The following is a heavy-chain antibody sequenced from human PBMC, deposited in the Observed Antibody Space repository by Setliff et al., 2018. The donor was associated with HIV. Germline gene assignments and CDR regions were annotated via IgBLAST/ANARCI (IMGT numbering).Heavy chain of an antibody. CDR3: ARGVVVAASRWFDP. CDR2: IYYSGST. CDR1: GGSISRYY. J-gene: IGHJ5*02. Sequence: SETLSLTCTVSGGSISRYYWSWIRQPPGKGLEWIGYIYYSGSTNYNPSLKSRVTISVDTSKNQFSLKLSSVTAADTAVYYCARGVVVAASRWFDPWGQGTLFTVST. D-gene: IGHD2-15*01. V-gene: IGHV4-59*01.